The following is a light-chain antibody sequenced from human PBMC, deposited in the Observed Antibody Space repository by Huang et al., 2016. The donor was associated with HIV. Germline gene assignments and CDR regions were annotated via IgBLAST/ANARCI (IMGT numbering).Light chain of an antibody. J-gene: IGKJ2*01. CDR1: QSLLHSDGHNL. CDR3: MQGLQTPPT. Sequence: VVTQSPLSLPVAPGQPTSISCRSSQSLLHSDGHNLLDWYLQKPGQSPQLLLFMSSKRAPGVSDRFSGSGSDTDFTLEISRVEAEDVGVYYCMQGLQTPPTFGQGTKLEI. CDR2: MSS. V-gene: IGKV2-28*01.